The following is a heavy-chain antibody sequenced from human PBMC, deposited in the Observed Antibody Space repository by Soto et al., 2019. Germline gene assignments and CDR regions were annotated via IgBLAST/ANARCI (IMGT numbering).Heavy chain of an antibody. V-gene: IGHV1-69*12. J-gene: IGHJ5*02. CDR3: ASSYCTNGVCNNWFDP. D-gene: IGHD2-8*01. CDR2: IIPIFGTA. Sequence: QVQLVQSGAEVKKPGSSVKVSCKASGGTFSSYAISWVRQAPGQGLEWMGGIIPIFGTANYAQKFQGRVTITADESKSTAYMELSSLRSEDTAVYYCASSYCTNGVCNNWFDPWGQGTLVTVSS. CDR1: GGTFSSYA.